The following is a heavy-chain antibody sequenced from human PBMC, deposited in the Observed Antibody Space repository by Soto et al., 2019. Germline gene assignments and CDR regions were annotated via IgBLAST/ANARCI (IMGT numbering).Heavy chain of an antibody. CDR2: IIPIFATA. J-gene: IGHJ6*02. V-gene: IGHV1-69*12. CDR1: GGTFSSYA. CDR3: AQCLLGVNYYYGMDV. D-gene: IGHD3-16*01. Sequence: QVQLVQSGAEVKKPGSSVKVSCKASGGTFSSYAINWVRQAPGQGLEWMGGIIPIFATADYAQKFQGRVTSAADESTSTAYRELSSLRSEDTAVYYWAQCLLGVNYYYGMDVWGQGTTVTVSS.